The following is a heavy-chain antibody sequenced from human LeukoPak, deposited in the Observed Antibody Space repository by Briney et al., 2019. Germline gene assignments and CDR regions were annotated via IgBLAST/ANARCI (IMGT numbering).Heavy chain of an antibody. V-gene: IGHV3-48*01. D-gene: IGHD2/OR15-2a*01. CDR1: GFTFSSYS. J-gene: IGHJ6*03. CDR3: AGVPHSDKTPLYDYYYYMDV. Sequence: GGSLRLSCAASGFTFSSYSMNWVRQAPGKGLEWVSYISSSSSTIYYADSVKGRFTISRDNAKNSLYLQMNSLRAEDTAVYYCAGVPHSDKTPLYDYYYYMDVWGKGTTVTVSS. CDR2: ISSSSSTI.